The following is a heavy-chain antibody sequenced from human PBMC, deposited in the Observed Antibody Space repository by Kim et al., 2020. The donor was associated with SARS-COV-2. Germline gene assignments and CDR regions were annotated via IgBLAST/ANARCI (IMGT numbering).Heavy chain of an antibody. D-gene: IGHD3-3*01. J-gene: IGHJ6*02. CDR3: ARDRLSSWSGYYVNGMDV. CDR2: ISSSSSYI. V-gene: IGHV3-21*01. CDR1: GFTFSSYS. Sequence: GWSLRLSCAASGFTFSSYSMNWVRQAPGKGLEWVSSISSSSSYIYYADSVKGRFTISRDNAKNSLYLQMNSLRAEDTAVYYCARDRLSSWSGYYVNGMDVWGQGTTVTVSS.